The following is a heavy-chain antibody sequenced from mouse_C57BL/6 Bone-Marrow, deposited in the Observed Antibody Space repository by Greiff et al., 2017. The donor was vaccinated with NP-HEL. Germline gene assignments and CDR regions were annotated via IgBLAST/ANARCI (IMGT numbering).Heavy chain of an antibody. J-gene: IGHJ2*01. CDR2: ISNGGGST. D-gene: IGHD1-1*01. CDR1: GFTFSDYY. V-gene: IGHV5-12*01. Sequence: EVHLVESGGGLVQPGGSLKLSCAASGFTFSDYYMYWVRQTPEKRLEWVAYISNGGGSTYYPDTVKGRFTISRDNAKNTLYLQMSRLKSEDTAMYYCARGGLLGDFDYWGQGTTLTVSS. CDR3: ARGGLLGDFDY.